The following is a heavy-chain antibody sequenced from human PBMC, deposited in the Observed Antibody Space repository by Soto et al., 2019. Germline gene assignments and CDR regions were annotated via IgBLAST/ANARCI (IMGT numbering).Heavy chain of an antibody. J-gene: IGHJ5*02. Sequence: SETLSLTCTVSGSSISSGDYYWSLILQPPGKGLEWIGYISYSGTTFYNPYPKRRLTISLDTSKNQFSLQLSSVTAPDTAVYHCARSPLVRGVTWFDPWGQGTLVTVSS. CDR1: GSSISSGDYY. V-gene: IGHV4-30-4*01. D-gene: IGHD3-10*01. CDR2: ISYSGTT. CDR3: ARSPLVRGVTWFDP.